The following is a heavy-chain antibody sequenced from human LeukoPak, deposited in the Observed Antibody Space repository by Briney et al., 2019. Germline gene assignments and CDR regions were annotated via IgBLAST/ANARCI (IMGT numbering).Heavy chain of an antibody. D-gene: IGHD6-13*01. Sequence: GGSLRLSCAASGFTVSSNYMSWVRQAPGKGLEWVSSISSSSSYIYYADSVKGRFTISRDNAKNSLYLQMNSLRAEDTAVYYCARSKIAAAGTARWFDPWGQGTLVTVSS. J-gene: IGHJ5*02. CDR1: GFTVSSNY. CDR3: ARSKIAAAGTARWFDP. V-gene: IGHV3-21*01. CDR2: ISSSSSYI.